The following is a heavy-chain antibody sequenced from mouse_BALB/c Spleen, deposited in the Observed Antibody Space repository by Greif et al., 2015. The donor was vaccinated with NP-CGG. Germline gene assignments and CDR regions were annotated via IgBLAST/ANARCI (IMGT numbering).Heavy chain of an antibody. Sequence: DVHLVESGGGLVQPGGSLRLSCATSGFTFTDYYMSWVRQPPGKALEWLGFIRNKANGYTTEYSASVKGRFTISRDNSQSILYLQMNTLRAEDSATYYCARDNGNYLDYWGQGTTLTVSS. CDR2: IRNKANGYTT. CDR1: GFTFTDYY. J-gene: IGHJ2*01. CDR3: ARDNGNYLDY. V-gene: IGHV7-3*02. D-gene: IGHD1-1*01.